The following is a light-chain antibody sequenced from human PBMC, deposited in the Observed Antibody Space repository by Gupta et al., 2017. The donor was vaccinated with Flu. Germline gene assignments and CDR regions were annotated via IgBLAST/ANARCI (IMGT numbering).Light chain of an antibody. CDR1: TEPVASGHY. CDR3: LLTYSGIRV. J-gene: IGLJ3*02. V-gene: IGLV7-46*01. Sequence: VVTQEPSLIVSPGGTVTLTCGSSTEPVASGHYPYWVQQKPGQAPRTLIYDTNNKHSATPARFSGSLRGGKAALTLSGAQPEDEADYYCLLTYSGIRVFGGGTKLTVL. CDR2: DTN.